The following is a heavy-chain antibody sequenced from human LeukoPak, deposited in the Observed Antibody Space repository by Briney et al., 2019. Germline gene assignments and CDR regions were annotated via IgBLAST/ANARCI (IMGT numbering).Heavy chain of an antibody. CDR1: GGSISSGDYY. Sequence: SETLSLTCTVSGGSISSGDYYWSWIRQPPGKGLEWIGYIYYSGSTYYNPSLKSRVTISVDTSKNQFSLKLSSVTAADTAVYYCARGIPFLEWLLSNHAFDIWGQGTMVTVSS. CDR3: ARGIPFLEWLLSNHAFDI. D-gene: IGHD3-3*01. J-gene: IGHJ3*02. CDR2: IYYSGST. V-gene: IGHV4-30-4*08.